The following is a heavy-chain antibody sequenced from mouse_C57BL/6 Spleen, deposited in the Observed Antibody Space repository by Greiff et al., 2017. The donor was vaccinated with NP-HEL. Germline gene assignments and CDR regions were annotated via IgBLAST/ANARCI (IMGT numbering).Heavy chain of an antibody. Sequence: VQLQQSGAELVRPGTSVKVSCKASGYAFTNYLIEWVKQRPGQGLEWIGVINPGSGGTNYNEKFKGKATLTADKSSSTAYMQLSSLTSEDSAVYFCARNLLNYAMDYWGQGTSVTVSS. CDR1: GYAFTNYL. CDR2: INPGSGGT. V-gene: IGHV1-54*01. CDR3: ARNLLNYAMDY. D-gene: IGHD1-1*01. J-gene: IGHJ4*01.